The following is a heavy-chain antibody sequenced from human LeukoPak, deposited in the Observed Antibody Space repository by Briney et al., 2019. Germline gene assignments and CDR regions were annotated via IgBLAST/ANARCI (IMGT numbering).Heavy chain of an antibody. CDR3: ARDLHYYVAMDV. CDR2: ISDRGDFT. V-gene: IGHV3-23*01. J-gene: IGHJ6*02. Sequence: GGSLRLSCAASGFTVSRKNMSWVRQAPGKGLEWVSSISDRGDFTYYADSVKGRFTISRDNSKNTLFVQMSSLRAEDTAPYYCARDLHYYVAMDVWGQGTTVTVSS. CDR1: GFTVSRKN. D-gene: IGHD3-10*02.